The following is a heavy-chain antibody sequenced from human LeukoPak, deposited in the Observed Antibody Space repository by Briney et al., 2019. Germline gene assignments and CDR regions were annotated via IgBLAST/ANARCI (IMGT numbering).Heavy chain of an antibody. CDR1: GFTFSSYG. V-gene: IGHV3-30*18. J-gene: IGHJ4*02. D-gene: IGHD6-19*01. CDR3: AKDSGWPYYFDY. Sequence: GGSLRLSCAASGFTFSSYGVHWVRQAPGKGLEWVAVISYDGSNKYYADSVKGRFTISRDNSKNTLYLQMNSLRAEDTAVYYCAKDSGWPYYFDYWGQGTLVTVSS. CDR2: ISYDGSNK.